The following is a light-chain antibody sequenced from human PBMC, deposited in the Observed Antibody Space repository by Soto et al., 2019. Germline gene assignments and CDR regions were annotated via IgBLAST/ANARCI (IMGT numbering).Light chain of an antibody. J-gene: IGLJ2*01. Sequence: QSALTQPASVSGSPGQSITISCTGTSSDIGSYDLVSWYQRHPGKAPKLMIHEDSKRPSGVSNRFSGSKSGSTASLTISGLQAEDEADYYCCSYAGSRTLIFGGGTKLTVL. CDR3: CSYAGSRTLI. CDR1: SSDIGSYDL. CDR2: EDS. V-gene: IGLV2-23*01.